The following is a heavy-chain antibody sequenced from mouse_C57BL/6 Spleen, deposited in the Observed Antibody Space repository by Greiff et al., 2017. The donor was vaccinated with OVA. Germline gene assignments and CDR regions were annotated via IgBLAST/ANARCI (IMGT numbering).Heavy chain of an antibody. V-gene: IGHV5-6*01. D-gene: IGHD1-1*01. Sequence: EVKLMESGGDLVKPGGSLKLSCAASGFTFSSYGMSWVRQTPDKRLEWVATISSGGSYTYYPDSVKGRFTISRDNAKNTLYLQMSSLKSEDTAMYYCARSPTVVERYWYFDVWGTGTTVTVSS. CDR1: GFTFSSYG. J-gene: IGHJ1*03. CDR2: ISSGGSYT. CDR3: ARSPTVVERYWYFDV.